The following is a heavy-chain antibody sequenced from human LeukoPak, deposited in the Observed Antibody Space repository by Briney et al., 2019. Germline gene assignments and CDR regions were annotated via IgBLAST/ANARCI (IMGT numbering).Heavy chain of an antibody. J-gene: IGHJ4*02. V-gene: IGHV3-21*01. CDR1: GFTFTTYA. D-gene: IGHD2-15*01. CDR3: ARDVRQCSGGSCYPSDY. Sequence: NSGGSLRLSCAASGFTFTTYAMNWVRQAPGKGLEWVSSISSTSTFIYYADSVKGRFTISRDNAKNSLYLQMNSLRAEDTAVYYCARDVRQCSGGSCYPSDYWGQGTLVTVSS. CDR2: ISSTSTFI.